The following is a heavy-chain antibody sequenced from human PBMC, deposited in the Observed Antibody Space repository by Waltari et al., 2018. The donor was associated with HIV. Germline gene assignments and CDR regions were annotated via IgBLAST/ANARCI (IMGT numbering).Heavy chain of an antibody. V-gene: IGHV3-74*01. D-gene: IGHD3-16*01. J-gene: IGHJ6*02. CDR3: TRDGGGHPFVGYGMDV. Sequence: EVQLVESGGVLVQPGGSLRRSCAASGFTFRTYWLHWVRQGPGKGLVWVSGIHNDGSSTSYADSVKGRFTISRDNAKNTLFLQMNSLRVEDTAVYYCTRDGGGHPFVGYGMDVWGQGTTVTVSS. CDR1: GFTFRTYW. CDR2: IHNDGSST.